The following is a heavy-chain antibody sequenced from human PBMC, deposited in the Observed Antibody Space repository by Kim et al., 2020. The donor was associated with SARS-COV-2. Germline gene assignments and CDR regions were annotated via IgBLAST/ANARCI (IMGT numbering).Heavy chain of an antibody. CDR1: GCTFSSYW. CDR2: IKEDGSEK. CDR3: VRDCSGSNGRAFDI. V-gene: IGHV3-7*01. Sequence: GGSLRRSCTASGCTFSSYWMSWVRRAPGKGLEWVSNIKEDGSEKDHVDSGKGRFTIPRDNAKNPVYLQMNSMRVEDTAVYYCVRDCSGSNGRAFDIWGQGTMVTVSS. J-gene: IGHJ3*02. D-gene: IGHD2-15*01.